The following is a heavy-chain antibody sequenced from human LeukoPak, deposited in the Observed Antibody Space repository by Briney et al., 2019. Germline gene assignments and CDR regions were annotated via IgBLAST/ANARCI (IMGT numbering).Heavy chain of an antibody. J-gene: IGHJ5*02. D-gene: IGHD2-2*01. CDR1: GGTFSSYA. V-gene: IGHV1-69*05. CDR2: IIPIFGTA. Sequence: SVKVSCKASGGTFSSYAISWVRQAPGQGLEWVGGIIPIFGTANYAQKFQGRVTITTDESTSTAYMELSSLRSEDTAVYYCAQRPTILGYCSSTSCPGFDPWGQGTLVTVSS. CDR3: AQRPTILGYCSSTSCPGFDP.